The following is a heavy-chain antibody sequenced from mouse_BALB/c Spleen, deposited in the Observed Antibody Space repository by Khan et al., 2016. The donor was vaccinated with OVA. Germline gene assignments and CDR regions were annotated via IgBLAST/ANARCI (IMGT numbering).Heavy chain of an antibody. J-gene: IGHJ2*02. CDR1: GYSITSDYA. D-gene: IGHD2-3*01. CDR3: ARVDGGDFDY. Sequence: EVQLQESGPGLVKPSQSLSLTCTVTGYSITSDYAWNWIRQFPGNKLEWMGFISYSGNTKYNPSLNSRFSITRDTSKNQFFLQLNSVTTEDTATYYCARVDGGDFDYWGQGTSLTVSS. V-gene: IGHV3-2*02. CDR2: ISYSGNT.